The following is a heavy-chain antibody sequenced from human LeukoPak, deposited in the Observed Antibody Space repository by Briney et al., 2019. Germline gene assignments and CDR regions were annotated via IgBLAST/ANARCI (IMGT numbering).Heavy chain of an antibody. CDR2: INHSGST. CDR1: GDSFSGYY. J-gene: IGHJ4*02. Sequence: PSETLSLTCAVYGDSFSGYYRSWIRQPPGKGLEWIGEINHSGSTNYNPSLKSRVTISVDTSKNQFSLKLSSVTAADTAVYYCARAKPPISSGWYLAGGSFDYWGQGTLVTVSS. D-gene: IGHD6-19*01. V-gene: IGHV4-34*01. CDR3: ARAKPPISSGWYLAGGSFDY.